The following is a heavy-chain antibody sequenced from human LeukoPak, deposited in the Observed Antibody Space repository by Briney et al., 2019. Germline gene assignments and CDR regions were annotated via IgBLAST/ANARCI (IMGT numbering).Heavy chain of an antibody. D-gene: IGHD3-10*01. Sequence: SETLSLTCAVYGGSFSGYYWSWIRQPPGKGLEWIGEINHSGSTNYNPSLKSRVTISVDTSKNQFSLKLSSVTAADTAVYYCARASVRGLDYWGQGTLVTVSS. V-gene: IGHV4-34*01. CDR3: ARASVRGLDY. J-gene: IGHJ4*02. CDR1: GGSFSGYY. CDR2: INHSGST.